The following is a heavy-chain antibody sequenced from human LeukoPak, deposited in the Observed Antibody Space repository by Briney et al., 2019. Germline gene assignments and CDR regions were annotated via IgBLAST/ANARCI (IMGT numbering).Heavy chain of an antibody. J-gene: IGHJ6*02. V-gene: IGHV3-30-3*01. D-gene: IGHD2-2*01. CDR3: ARAGYCSSTSCSYYYHYYGMDV. CDR1: GFTFSTYA. CDR2: ISYDGTTK. Sequence: GGSLRLSCAASGFTFSTYAMHWVRQAPGKGLECLACISYDGTTKDYADSVKGRFTISRDNSKNTLYLQMDSLRAEDTAVYYCARAGYCSSTSCSYYYHYYGMDVWGQGTTVTVSS.